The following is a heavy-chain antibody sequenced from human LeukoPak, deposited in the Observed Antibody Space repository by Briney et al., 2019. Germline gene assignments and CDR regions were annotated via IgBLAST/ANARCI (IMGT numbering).Heavy chain of an antibody. V-gene: IGHV3-53*01. D-gene: IGHD4-17*01. CDR1: GFTVSSNS. J-gene: IGHJ4*02. CDR2: IYSDNT. Sequence: PGGSLRLSCTVSGFTVSSNSMSWVRQAPGKGLEWVSFIYSDNTHYSDSVKGRFTISRDNSKNTLYLQMNSLRAEDTAVYYCARADALRSFDYWCQGTLVTVSS. CDR3: ARADALRSFDY.